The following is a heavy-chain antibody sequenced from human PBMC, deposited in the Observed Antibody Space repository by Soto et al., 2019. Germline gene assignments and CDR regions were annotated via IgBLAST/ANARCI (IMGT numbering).Heavy chain of an antibody. J-gene: IGHJ4*02. D-gene: IGHD3-16*02. V-gene: IGHV3-23*01. CDR2: ISATGGST. Sequence: VGSLRLSCAGSGFTFASYVMTWVRQAPGKGLEWVSSISATGGSTYYAGSVKGRFTISRDNSKNTLYLQMNSLRAEDTAIYYCANAEHPRRSIGFDYWGQGTLVTVSS. CDR3: ANAEHPRRSIGFDY. CDR1: GFTFASYV.